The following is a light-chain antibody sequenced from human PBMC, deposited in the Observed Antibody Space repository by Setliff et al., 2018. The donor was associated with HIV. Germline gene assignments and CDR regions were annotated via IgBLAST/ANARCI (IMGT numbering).Light chain of an antibody. CDR2: YDS. CDR3: QVWHSSSDHPYV. J-gene: IGLJ1*01. Sequence: SYELTQPPSVSVAPGKTARITCGGNNIGSESVHWYQQKPGQAPVLVIYYDSDRPSGIPERFSGSTSGNTATLTISRVEAGDEADYYCQVWHSSSDHPYVFGTGTKVTVL. V-gene: IGLV3-21*04. CDR1: NIGSES.